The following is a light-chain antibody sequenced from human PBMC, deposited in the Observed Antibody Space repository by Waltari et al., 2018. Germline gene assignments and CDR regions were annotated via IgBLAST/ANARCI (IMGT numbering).Light chain of an antibody. V-gene: IGKV1-12*01. CDR1: QGICIW. Sequence: DIQMTQSPSSLSASVGDRVTITCRTSQGICIWLAWYQQIPGKAPKLLIYKAAALQSGVPSRVSGSGSGTDFTLSISSLQAEDIATDHCQQYNSAPWTFGQGTKVEIK. CDR3: QQYNSAPWT. J-gene: IGKJ1*01. CDR2: KAA.